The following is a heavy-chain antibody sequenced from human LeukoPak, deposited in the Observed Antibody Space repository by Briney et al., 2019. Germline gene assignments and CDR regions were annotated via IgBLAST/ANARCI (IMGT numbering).Heavy chain of an antibody. J-gene: IGHJ5*02. CDR3: ARDRFRGYYDSSGYPSKPNWFDP. Sequence: PSETLSLTCTVSGGSISSYYWSWIRQPAGKGLEWIGRIYTSGSTNYNPSLKSRVTMSVDTSKNQFSLKLSSVTAADTAVYYCARDRFRGYYDSSGYPSKPNWFDPWGQGTLVTVSS. CDR2: IYTSGST. CDR1: GGSISSYY. V-gene: IGHV4-4*07. D-gene: IGHD3-22*01.